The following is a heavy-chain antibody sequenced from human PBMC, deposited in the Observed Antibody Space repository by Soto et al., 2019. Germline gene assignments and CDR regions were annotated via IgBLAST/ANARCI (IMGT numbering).Heavy chain of an antibody. CDR3: ANVGYSYGAQNL. D-gene: IGHD5-18*01. V-gene: IGHV3-23*01. CDR2: IRGSGDKT. CDR1: GFSFRNYD. J-gene: IGHJ3*01. Sequence: EGELLESGGGVVQPGRSLRLSCAASGFSFRNYDMSWVRQAPGKGLEWVSTIRGSGDKTYYADSVKGRFTISRDNSKDSLSLQMDSLREEDTALYYSANVGYSYGAQNLGGQGTMVNVSS.